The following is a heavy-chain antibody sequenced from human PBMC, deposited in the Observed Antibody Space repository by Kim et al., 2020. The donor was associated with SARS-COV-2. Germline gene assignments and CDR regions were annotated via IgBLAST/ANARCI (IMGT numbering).Heavy chain of an antibody. CDR1: GFTFSSYS. V-gene: IGHV3-48*02. CDR2: ISSTSRTI. D-gene: IGHD4-17*01. J-gene: IGHJ5*01. CDR3: ARDNYGDYFSDF. Sequence: GGSLRLSCAASGFTFSSYSMNWVRQAPGKGLEWVAYISSTSRTIYYSESVKGRFTVSRDSAKTSVYLQMENLRDEDTAMYYCARDNYGDYFSDFWGHGTL.